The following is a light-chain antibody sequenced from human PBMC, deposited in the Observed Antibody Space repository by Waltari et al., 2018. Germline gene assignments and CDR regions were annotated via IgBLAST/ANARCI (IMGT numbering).Light chain of an antibody. CDR1: QGISTY. CDR2: SAS. Sequence: AIRMTQSPSSLSASTGDRVTITCRASQGISTYLAWYQQKPGEAPKLLMYSASTLQSGGPARFSGSGSGTDFTLTISCLQSEDFATYDCQQYYSYPRTFGPGTKVEV. CDR3: QQYYSYPRT. J-gene: IGKJ1*01. V-gene: IGKV1-8*01.